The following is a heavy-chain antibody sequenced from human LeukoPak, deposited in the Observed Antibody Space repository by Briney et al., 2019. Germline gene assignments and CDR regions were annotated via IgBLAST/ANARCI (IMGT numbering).Heavy chain of an antibody. J-gene: IGHJ4*03. Sequence: HPGGSLRLSCAASGFIFSSYGMHWVRQAPGKGLEWVAVIWYDGSKTYYADSVQGRFTVSRDNSKNTLYLQMSSLRDDDTAVYYCARYNTGRSHYWGQGALVTVSS. V-gene: IGHV3-33*01. CDR3: ARYNTGRSHY. CDR1: GFIFSSYG. CDR2: IWYDGSKT. D-gene: IGHD1-14*01.